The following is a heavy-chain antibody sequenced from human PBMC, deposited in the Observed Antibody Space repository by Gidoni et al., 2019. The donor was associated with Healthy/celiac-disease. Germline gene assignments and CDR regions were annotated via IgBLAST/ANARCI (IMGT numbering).Heavy chain of an antibody. CDR2: IRSKANSYAT. CDR3: TTYYGSGSYYNYPAYYFDY. J-gene: IGHJ4*02. Sequence: EVQLVEPGGGLVQPGGSLKLPCAASGFPFSGPAIPWVRQASGKGLEWVGRIRSKANSYATAYAASVKGRFTISRDDSKNTAYLQMNSLKTEDTAVYYCTTYYGSGSYYNYPAYYFDYWGQETLVTVSS. V-gene: IGHV3-73*02. D-gene: IGHD3-10*01. CDR1: GFPFSGPA.